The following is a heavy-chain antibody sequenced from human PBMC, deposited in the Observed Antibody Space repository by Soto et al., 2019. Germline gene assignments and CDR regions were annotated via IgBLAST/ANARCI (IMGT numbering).Heavy chain of an antibody. V-gene: IGHV4-59*01. D-gene: IGHD3-22*01. CDR3: ARVGRLLREADS. CDR2: IYYTGST. CDR1: GGSISGFY. Sequence: QVQLQESGPGLLKSSETLSLTCTVSGGSISGFYWSWIRQPPGNGLEWLGYIYYTGSTNYNPSLKSRVTISLDTSSNQFALKLSSVTAADTAVYYCARVGRLLREADSRGQGTLVTVSS. J-gene: IGHJ4*02.